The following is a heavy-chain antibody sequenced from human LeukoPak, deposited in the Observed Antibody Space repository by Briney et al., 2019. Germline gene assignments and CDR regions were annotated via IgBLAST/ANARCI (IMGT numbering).Heavy chain of an antibody. CDR1: GGSISSSSYY. J-gene: IGHJ3*02. Sequence: SETLSLTCTVSGGSISSSSYYWGWIRQPPGKGLEWIGSIYYSGSTYYNPSLKSRVTISVDTSKNQFSLKLSSVTAADTAVYYCARVVGGDRVVVAAHDAFDIWGQGTMVTVSS. D-gene: IGHD2-15*01. CDR3: ARVVGGDRVVVAAHDAFDI. V-gene: IGHV4-39*07. CDR2: IYYSGST.